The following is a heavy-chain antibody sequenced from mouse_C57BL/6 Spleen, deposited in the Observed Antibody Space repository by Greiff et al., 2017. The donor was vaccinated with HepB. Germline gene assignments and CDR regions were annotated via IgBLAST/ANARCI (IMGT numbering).Heavy chain of an antibody. V-gene: IGHV1-76*01. J-gene: IGHJ2*01. Sequence: VKLMESGAELVRPGASVKLSCKASGYTFTDYYINWVKQRPGQGLEWIARIYPGSGNTYYNEKFKGKATLTAEKSSSTAYMQLSSLTSEDSAVYFCARSDITTVVGDYWGQGTTLTVSS. CDR3: ARSDITTVVGDY. CDR2: IYPGSGNT. CDR1: GYTFTDYY. D-gene: IGHD1-1*01.